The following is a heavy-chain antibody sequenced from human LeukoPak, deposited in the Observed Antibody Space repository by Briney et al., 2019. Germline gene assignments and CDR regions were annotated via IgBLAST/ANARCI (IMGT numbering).Heavy chain of an antibody. Sequence: GGSLRLSCAASGFTFDDYGMSWVRQAPGKGLEWVSGINWNGGSTGYADSVKGRFTITRDNARNSVFLQMNSLRAEDTAVYYCAREDGYCSGGNCYSYFDSWGQGTLVTVSS. CDR1: GFTFDDYG. D-gene: IGHD2-15*01. V-gene: IGHV3-20*04. CDR2: INWNGGST. J-gene: IGHJ4*02. CDR3: AREDGYCSGGNCYSYFDS.